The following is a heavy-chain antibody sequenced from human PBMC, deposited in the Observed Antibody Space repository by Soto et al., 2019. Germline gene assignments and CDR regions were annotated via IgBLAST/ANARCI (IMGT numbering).Heavy chain of an antibody. CDR2: IYQSGST. CDR3: VRVPDR. D-gene: IGHD2-2*01. J-gene: IGHJ5*02. V-gene: IGHV4-30-2*01. Sequence: QLQLQESGSGLVKPSQTLSLTCAVSGGSISSGGYSWSWIRQPPGKGLEWIGYIYQSGSTYYIPSLKIRLTITVDRSKNQFSLKLSSVTAADTAVYYCVRVPDRWGQGTLVTVSS. CDR1: GGSISSGGYS.